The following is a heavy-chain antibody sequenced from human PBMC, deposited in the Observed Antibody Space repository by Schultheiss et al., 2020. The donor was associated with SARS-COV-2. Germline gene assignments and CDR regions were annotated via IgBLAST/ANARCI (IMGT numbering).Heavy chain of an antibody. Sequence: GESLKISCAASGFTFSSYSMNWVRQAPGKGLEWVSSISSSSSYIYYADSVKGRFTISRDNAKNSLYLQMNSLRAEDTAVYYCARDRYSSSWYANWFDPWGQGTLVTVSS. V-gene: IGHV3-21*01. J-gene: IGHJ5*02. CDR1: GFTFSSYS. CDR3: ARDRYSSSWYANWFDP. CDR2: ISSSSSYI. D-gene: IGHD6-13*01.